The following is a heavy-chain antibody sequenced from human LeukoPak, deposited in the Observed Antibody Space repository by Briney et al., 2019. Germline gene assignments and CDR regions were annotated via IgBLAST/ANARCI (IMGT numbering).Heavy chain of an antibody. J-gene: IGHJ3*02. V-gene: IGHV3-7*01. CDR2: IKQDGSEK. D-gene: IGHD1-14*01. CDR1: GSTFSSYW. CDR3: AREPITSGAFDI. Sequence: GGSPRLSCAASGSTFSSYWMSWVRQAPGKGLEWVANIKQDGSEKYYVDSVKGRFTISRDNAKNSLYLQMNSLRAEDTAVYYCAREPITSGAFDIWGQGTMVTVSS.